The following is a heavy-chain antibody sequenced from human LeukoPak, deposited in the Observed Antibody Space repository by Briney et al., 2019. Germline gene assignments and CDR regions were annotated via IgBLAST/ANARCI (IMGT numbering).Heavy chain of an antibody. CDR2: INPNSGGT. CDR3: ARGIGSGWYHYYYYGMDV. V-gene: IGHV1-2*02. Sequence: ASVKVSCKASGYTFTDYYMHWVRQAPGQGLEWMGWINPNSGGTNYAQKFQGRVTMTRDTSISTAYMELSRLRSDDTAVYYCARGIGSGWYHYYYYGMDVWGQGTTVTVSS. J-gene: IGHJ6*02. CDR1: GYTFTDYY. D-gene: IGHD6-19*01.